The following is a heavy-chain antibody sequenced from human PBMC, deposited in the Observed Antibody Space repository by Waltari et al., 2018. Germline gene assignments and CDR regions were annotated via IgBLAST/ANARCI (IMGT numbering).Heavy chain of an antibody. CDR3: ARGPSGMYDF. CDR1: GFTFTSFD. J-gene: IGHJ4*02. D-gene: IGHD1-26*01. V-gene: IGHV3-48*01. CDR2: ISDSATRT. Sequence: GLVKPGGSLRLSCVTSGFTFTSFDMNWVRQAPGKGPGWVAYISDSATRTFYADSVEGRFTISRDNGKSSLFLQMDSLRGDDTAMYYCARGPSGMYDFWGQGTLVTVSS.